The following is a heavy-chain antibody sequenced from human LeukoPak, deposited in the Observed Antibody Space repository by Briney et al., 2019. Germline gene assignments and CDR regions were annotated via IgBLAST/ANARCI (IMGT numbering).Heavy chain of an antibody. J-gene: IGHJ5*02. Sequence: GGSLRLSCVGSGFTYTDYWMHWFRQAPGKGPVWVSRINPDGTTIDYADSVKGRFSISRDNAKNLLYLQMNGLRADDTAVYYCAKDLSWNTADRWGQGILVTVSS. D-gene: IGHD5-18*01. CDR2: INPDGTTI. CDR3: AKDLSWNTADR. CDR1: GFTYTDYW. V-gene: IGHV3-74*01.